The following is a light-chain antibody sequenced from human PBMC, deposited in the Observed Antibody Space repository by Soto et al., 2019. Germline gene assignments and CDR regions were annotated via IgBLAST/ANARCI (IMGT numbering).Light chain of an antibody. CDR2: WAS. CDR1: QSLLYSSNNKNY. J-gene: IGKJ4*01. Sequence: DIVMTQSPDSLTVSLGERATINCRSSQSLLYSSNNKNYLAWYQQKPGQPPKLLIYWASTRESGVPDRFSGSGSGTEFTLTISSLQAEDVAVYYCQQYYSSLALTFGGGTKVEIK. CDR3: QQYYSSLALT. V-gene: IGKV4-1*01.